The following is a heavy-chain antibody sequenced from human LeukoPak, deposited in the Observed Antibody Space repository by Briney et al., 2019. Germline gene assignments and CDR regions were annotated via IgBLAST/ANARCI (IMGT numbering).Heavy chain of an antibody. CDR3: GRKAGDCGGNSCYSIDY. Sequence: GASVKVSCKASGGSFSSEAISWVRQAPGQGLEWMGAIIPIFGTANYAQKFQGRVTITTDESTSTAYMEVSSLRSEDTAVYYCGRKAGDCGGNSCYSIDYWGQGTLVTVSS. V-gene: IGHV1-69*05. D-gene: IGHD2-15*01. CDR2: IIPIFGTA. CDR1: GGSFSSEA. J-gene: IGHJ4*02.